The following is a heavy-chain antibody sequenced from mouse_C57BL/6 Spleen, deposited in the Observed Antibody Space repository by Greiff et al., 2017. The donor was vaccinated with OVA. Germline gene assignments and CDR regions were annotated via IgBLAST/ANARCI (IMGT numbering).Heavy chain of an antibody. Sequence: EVKLQESGGGLVKPGGSLKLSCAASGFTFSSYTMSWVRQTPEKRLEWVATISGGGGNTYYPDSVKGRFTISRDNAKNTLYLQMSSLRSEDTALYYCARDYYGSSYVAMDYWGQGTSVTVSS. CDR2: ISGGGGNT. CDR3: ARDYYGSSYVAMDY. V-gene: IGHV5-9*01. D-gene: IGHD1-1*01. J-gene: IGHJ4*01. CDR1: GFTFSSYT.